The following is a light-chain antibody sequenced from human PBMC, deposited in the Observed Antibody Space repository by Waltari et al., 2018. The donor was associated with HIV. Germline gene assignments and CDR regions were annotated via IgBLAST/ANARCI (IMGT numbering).Light chain of an antibody. Sequence: QSALTQPRSVSGSPGQSVTISCTGTSSDVGAYNYFSWYQHHPNKGPKLLIYDVNKRPSGVPDLFSGSKSGNTASLTISGLQAEDEADYYCCSYADTYFVLFGGRTKLTVL. CDR2: DVN. CDR3: CSYADTYFVL. V-gene: IGLV2-11*01. CDR1: SSDVGAYNY. J-gene: IGLJ2*01.